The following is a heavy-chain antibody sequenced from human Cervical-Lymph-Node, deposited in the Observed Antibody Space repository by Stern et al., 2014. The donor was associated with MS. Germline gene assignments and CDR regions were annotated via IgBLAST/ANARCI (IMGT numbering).Heavy chain of an antibody. CDR3: AREGTETAVAAFDL. CDR1: GGTFSSHS. Sequence: VQLLESGAGVRKPGYSVKVSCKASGGTFSSHSFSWVRQAPGQGLEWMGQIIPIFNTANYAQKFQGRVTMTADGSTSTVYMELSSLRSEDTAVYYCAREGTETAVAAFDLWGQGTLVTVSS. V-gene: IGHV1-69*01. D-gene: IGHD6-19*01. J-gene: IGHJ4*02. CDR2: IIPIFNTA.